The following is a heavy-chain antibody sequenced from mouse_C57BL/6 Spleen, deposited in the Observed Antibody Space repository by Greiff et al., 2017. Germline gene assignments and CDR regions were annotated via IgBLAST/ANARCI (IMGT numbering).Heavy chain of an antibody. Sequence: NVVESGAGLVKPGGSLKLSCAASGFTFSSYAMSWVRQTPEKRLEWVAYINSGGDYIYYADTVKGRFTISRDNARSTLYMHMSSLKSEDTAMYYCTRDYGYDEGVDYWGQGTTLTVSS. CDR1: GFTFSSYA. CDR3: TRDYGYDEGVDY. D-gene: IGHD2-2*01. J-gene: IGHJ2*01. V-gene: IGHV5-9-1*02. CDR2: INSGGDYI.